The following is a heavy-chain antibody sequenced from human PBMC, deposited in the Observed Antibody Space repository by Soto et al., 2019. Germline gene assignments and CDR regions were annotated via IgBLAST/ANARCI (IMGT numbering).Heavy chain of an antibody. CDR3: ARDIAVVTGHDAFDT. CDR1: GGTFSSYA. J-gene: IGHJ3*02. Sequence: GASVKVSCKASGGTFSSYAISWVRQAPGQGLEWMGGIIPIFGTANYAQKFQGRVTITADKSTSTAYMELSSLRSEDTAVYYCARDIAVVTGHDAFDTWGQGTMVTVSS. V-gene: IGHV1-69*06. D-gene: IGHD2-21*02. CDR2: IIPIFGTA.